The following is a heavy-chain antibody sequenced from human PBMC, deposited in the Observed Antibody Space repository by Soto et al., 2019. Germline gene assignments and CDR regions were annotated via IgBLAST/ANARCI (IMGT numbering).Heavy chain of an antibody. V-gene: IGHV4-59*01. D-gene: IGHD6-13*01. J-gene: IGHJ6*02. CDR1: GGSISSYY. Sequence: KSSETLSLSCTVCGGSISSYYWSWIRQPPGKGLEWIGYIYYSGSTNYNPSLKSRVTISVDTSKNQFSLKLSSVTAADTAVYYCARSMYSSSWFSHQSYYYYYGMDVWGQGTTVTVSS. CDR3: ARSMYSSSWFSHQSYYYYYGMDV. CDR2: IYYSGST.